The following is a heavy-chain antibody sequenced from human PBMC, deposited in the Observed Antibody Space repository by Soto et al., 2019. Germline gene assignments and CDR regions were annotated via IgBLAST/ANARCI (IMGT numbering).Heavy chain of an antibody. CDR3: ARVYYYDSSGYDYYYYGMDV. V-gene: IGHV1-69*02. J-gene: IGHJ6*02. Sequence: SVKVSCKASGGTFSSYTISWVRQAPGQGLEWMGRIIPILGIANYAQKFQGRVTITADKSTSTAYMELRSLRSDDTAVYYCARVYYYDSSGYDYYYYGMDVWGQGTTVTVSS. CDR2: IIPILGIA. D-gene: IGHD3-22*01. CDR1: GGTFSSYT.